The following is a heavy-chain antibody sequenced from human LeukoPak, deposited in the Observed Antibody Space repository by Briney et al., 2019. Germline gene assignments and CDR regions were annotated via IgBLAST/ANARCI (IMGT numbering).Heavy chain of an antibody. V-gene: IGHV1-24*01. CDR1: GYTLTELS. CDR3: AAPGGDQSSNFDY. Sequence: ASVKVSCKVSGYTLTELSMHWVRQAPGKGLEWMGGFDPEDGETIYAQKFQGRVTMTEDTSTDTAYMELSGLRSEDTAVYYCAAPGGDQSSNFDYWGQGTLVTVSS. D-gene: IGHD2-21*02. J-gene: IGHJ4*02. CDR2: FDPEDGET.